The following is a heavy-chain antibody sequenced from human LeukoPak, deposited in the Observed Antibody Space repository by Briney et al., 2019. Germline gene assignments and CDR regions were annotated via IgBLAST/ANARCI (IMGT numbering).Heavy chain of an antibody. CDR3: ASWPYDFWSGYYYDY. CDR2: ISYDGSNK. CDR1: GFTFSSYA. D-gene: IGHD3-3*01. V-gene: IGHV3-30-3*01. J-gene: IGHJ4*02. Sequence: PGGSLRLSCAASGFTFSSYAMHWVRQAPGKGLEWVAVISYDGSNKYYADSVKGRFTISRDNSKNTLYLQMNSLRAEDTAVYYCASWPYDFWSGYYYDYWGQGTLVTVSS.